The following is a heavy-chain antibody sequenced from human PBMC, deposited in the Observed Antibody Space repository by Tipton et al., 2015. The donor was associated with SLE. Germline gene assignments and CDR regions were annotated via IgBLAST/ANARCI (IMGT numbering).Heavy chain of an antibody. CDR2: ISYDGSNK. CDR1: GFTFTSYA. Sequence: SLRLSCAASGFTFTSYAMHWVRQAPGKGLEWVAVISYDGSNKYYADSVKGRFTISRDNSKNTLCLQMNSLRVEDTAVYYCARVLQLGYYYYYGMDVWGQGTTVTVSS. J-gene: IGHJ6*02. CDR3: ARVLQLGYYYYYGMDV. V-gene: IGHV3-30*04. D-gene: IGHD6-6*01.